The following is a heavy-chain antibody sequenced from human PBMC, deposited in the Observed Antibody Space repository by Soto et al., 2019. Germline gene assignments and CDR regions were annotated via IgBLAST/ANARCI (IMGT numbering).Heavy chain of an antibody. J-gene: IGHJ4*02. CDR2: MNPNSGNT. CDR1: GYTFTSYD. V-gene: IGHV1-8*01. CDR3: ARSPYDYGDYFTFDY. D-gene: IGHD4-17*01. Sequence: QVQLVQSGAEVKKPGASVKVSCKASGYTFTSYDINWVRQATGQGLEWMGWMNPNSGNTGYAQKFQGRATMTRNTSISTAYMELSSLRSEDTAVYYCARSPYDYGDYFTFDYWGQGTLVTVSS.